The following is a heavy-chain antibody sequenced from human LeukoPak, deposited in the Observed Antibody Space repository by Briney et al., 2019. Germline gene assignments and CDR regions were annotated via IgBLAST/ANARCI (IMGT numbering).Heavy chain of an antibody. V-gene: IGHV3-48*03. CDR1: GFTFSSYE. Sequence: PGGSLRLSCAASGFTFSSYEMNWVRQAPGKGLEWVSYISSSGSTIYYADSVKGRFTISRDNAKNSLYLQMNSLRAEDTAVYYCARSMKYFDYWGQGTLVTVSS. D-gene: IGHD6-6*01. J-gene: IGHJ4*02. CDR3: ARSMKYFDY. CDR2: ISSSGSTI.